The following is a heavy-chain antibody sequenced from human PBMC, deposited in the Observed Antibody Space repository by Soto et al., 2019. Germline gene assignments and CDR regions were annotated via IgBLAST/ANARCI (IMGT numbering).Heavy chain of an antibody. CDR1: GYTFTSYY. V-gene: IGHV1-46*03. CDR2: INPSGGST. CDR3: ARRSGSYYGLNYGMDV. Sequence: QVQLVQSGAEVKKPGASVKVSCKASGYTFTSYYMHWVRQAPGQGLEWMGIINPSGGSTSYAQKFQGRVTVTRDTSTSTVYMELSSLRSEDTAVYYCARRSGSYYGLNYGMDVWGQGTTVTVSS. D-gene: IGHD1-26*01. J-gene: IGHJ6*02.